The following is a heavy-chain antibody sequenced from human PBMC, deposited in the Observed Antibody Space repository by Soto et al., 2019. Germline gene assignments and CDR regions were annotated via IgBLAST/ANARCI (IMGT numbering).Heavy chain of an antibody. D-gene: IGHD3-10*01. V-gene: IGHV3-30*18. CDR2: ISYDGNNK. Sequence: LRLSCAASGFTFSSYGMHWVRQAPGKGLEWVAVISYDGNNKYYAGSVKGRFIVSRDNSKNTLYLQMSRLKPEDTAVYYCAKTDRKLPLWFTIGDVWGQGTTVTVSS. CDR3: AKTDRKLPLWFTIGDV. J-gene: IGHJ6*02. CDR1: GFTFSSYG.